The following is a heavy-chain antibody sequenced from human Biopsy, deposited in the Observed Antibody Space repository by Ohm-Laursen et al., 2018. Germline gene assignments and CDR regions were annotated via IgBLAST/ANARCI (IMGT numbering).Heavy chain of an antibody. Sequence: ASVKVSCKASGYTFTGYYLHWVQQAPGQGLEWMGWINPKSGGTHYLEKFRGRVTMTRDTSISTAYMEVSSLRSDDTAVYYCAIDGNDFLTDYLKIDQWGQGTLVTVSS. CDR1: GYTFTGYY. D-gene: IGHD3-9*01. CDR2: INPKSGGT. J-gene: IGHJ4*02. V-gene: IGHV1-2*02. CDR3: AIDGNDFLTDYLKIDQ.